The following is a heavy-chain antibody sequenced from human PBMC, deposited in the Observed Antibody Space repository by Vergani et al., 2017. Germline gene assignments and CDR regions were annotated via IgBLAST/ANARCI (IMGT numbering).Heavy chain of an antibody. J-gene: IGHJ6*02. CDR3: ARDQDIVVVPAAPYYYYYYGMDV. CDR2: ISAYNGNT. D-gene: IGHD2-2*01. V-gene: IGHV1-18*04. Sequence: QVQLVQSGAEVKKPGASVKVSCKASSYTFTSYGISWVRQAPGQGLEWMGWISAYNGNTNYAQKLQGRVTMTTDTSTSTAYMELRSLRSDDTAVYYCARDQDIVVVPAAPYYYYYYGMDVWGQGTTVTVSS. CDR1: SYTFTSYG.